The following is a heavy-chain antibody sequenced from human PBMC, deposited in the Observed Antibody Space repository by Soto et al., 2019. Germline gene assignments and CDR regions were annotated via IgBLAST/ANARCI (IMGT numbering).Heavy chain of an antibody. J-gene: IGHJ4*02. V-gene: IGHV3-23*01. Sequence: GWSLRLSCAASGFSFSVHFMSWVRQAPGKGLEWVSGINTFGDTTYYADSVKGRFTISRDNSKNTLYLQLNNLRANDTALYYCEKYGQQIPFYYCGPGSPVPLSA. CDR3: EKYGQQIPFYY. CDR2: INTFGDTT. D-gene: IGHD3-10*01. CDR1: GFSFSVHF.